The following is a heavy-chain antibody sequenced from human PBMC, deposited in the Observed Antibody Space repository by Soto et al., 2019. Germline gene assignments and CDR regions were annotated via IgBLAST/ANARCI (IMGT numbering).Heavy chain of an antibody. CDR1: GFTFSSYS. CDR3: ARGASGETTRWLQAPRFDP. Sequence: EVQLVESGGGLVKPGGSLRLSCAASGFTFSSYSMNWVRQAPGKGLEWVSSISSSSSYIYYADSVKGRFTISRDNAKNSLYLQMNSLRAEDTAVYYCARGASGETTRWLQAPRFDPWGQGTLVTVSS. V-gene: IGHV3-21*01. J-gene: IGHJ5*02. D-gene: IGHD5-12*01. CDR2: ISSSSSYI.